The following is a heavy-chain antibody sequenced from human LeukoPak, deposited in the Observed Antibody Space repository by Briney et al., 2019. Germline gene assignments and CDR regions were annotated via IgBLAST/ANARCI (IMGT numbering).Heavy chain of an antibody. CDR2: INHSGST. CDR1: GGSFSGYY. CDR3: ASRHSYGPQYYYYGMDV. J-gene: IGHJ6*02. D-gene: IGHD5-18*01. Sequence: PSETLSLTCAVYGGSFSGYYWSWIRQPPGKGLEWIGEINHSGSTNYNPSLKSRVTISVDTSKNQFSLKLSSVTAADTAVYYCASRHSYGPQYYYYGMDVWGQGTTVTVSS. V-gene: IGHV4-34*01.